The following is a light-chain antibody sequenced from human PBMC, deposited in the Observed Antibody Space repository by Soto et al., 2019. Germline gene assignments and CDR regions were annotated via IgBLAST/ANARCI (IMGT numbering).Light chain of an antibody. CDR3: SSYTTSSTRV. CDR2: EVS. J-gene: IGLJ1*01. Sequence: QSVLTQPASVSGSPGQSITISCTGTSSDVGGYNYVSWYQQHPGKAPKLMIYEVSNRPSGVSNRFSGSKSGNTASLTISGLQAEDEADYYWSSYTTSSTRVFGTGTKVT. CDR1: SSDVGGYNY. V-gene: IGLV2-14*01.